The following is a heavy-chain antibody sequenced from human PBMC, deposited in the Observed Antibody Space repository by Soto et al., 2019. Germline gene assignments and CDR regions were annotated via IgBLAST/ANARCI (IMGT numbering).Heavy chain of an antibody. CDR2: ISYDGSRK. D-gene: IGHD1-26*01. Sequence: QVHLVESGGGVVQPGSSLRLSCAASEFTFRIFAMHWLRQSPGKGLEWVAVISYDGSRKADSVKGRFTVSRDNSWNTQYLQMNSLRAEDTAIYYCARGDREDIEGVVGVRPGEYSMDVWGQGTTVTVSS. CDR1: EFTFRIFA. CDR3: ARGDREDIEGVVGVRPGEYSMDV. J-gene: IGHJ6*02. V-gene: IGHV3-30-3*01.